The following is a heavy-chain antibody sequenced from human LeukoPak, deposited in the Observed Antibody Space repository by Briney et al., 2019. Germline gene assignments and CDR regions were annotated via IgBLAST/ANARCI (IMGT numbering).Heavy chain of an antibody. CDR2: IYSGGST. D-gene: IGHD6-19*01. CDR3: ARGIAVADTGFFDY. CDR1: GFTVSSNY. J-gene: IGHJ4*02. Sequence: GGSLRLSCAASGFTVSSNYMTWVXQAPGKGLEWVSVIYSGGSTYYADSVKGRFTISRDNSKSTLYLQMNSLRVEDTAVYYCARGIAVADTGFFDYWGQGTLVTVSS. V-gene: IGHV3-66*01.